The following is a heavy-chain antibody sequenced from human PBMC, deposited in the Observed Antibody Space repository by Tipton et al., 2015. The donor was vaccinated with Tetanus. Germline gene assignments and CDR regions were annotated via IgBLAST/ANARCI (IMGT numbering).Heavy chain of an antibody. D-gene: IGHD7-27*01. CDR2: IYPGDSDT. CDR3: ARRLGPYTGDHIWHFDL. CDR1: GALITTGGYS. V-gene: IGHV4-30-2*01. Sequence: GLVKPSQTLSLTCNVSGALITTGGYSWGWIRQPPGQGLEWLGYIYPGDSDTTYSPSFQGQVTISADRYMSTAYLRWRSLKASDTAMYFCARRLGPYTGDHIWHFDLWGRGTLVSVFS. J-gene: IGHJ2*01.